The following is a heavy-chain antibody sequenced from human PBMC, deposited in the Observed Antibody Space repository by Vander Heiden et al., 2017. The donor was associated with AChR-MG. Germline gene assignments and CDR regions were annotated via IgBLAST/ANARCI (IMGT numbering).Heavy chain of an antibody. J-gene: IGHJ3*02. D-gene: IGHD6-13*01. CDR3: AREDTSSYLGDAFDI. V-gene: IGHV3-21*01. CDR2: ISSSSSYI. CDR1: GFTCSSYS. Sequence: EVQLVESGGGLVKPGGSLGLPCAASGFTCSSYSMNWVRQAPGKGLGWVSSISSSSSYIYYADSVKGRFTISRDNAKNSLCLQMNSLSAEDTAVYYCAREDTSSYLGDAFDIWGQGTMVTVS.